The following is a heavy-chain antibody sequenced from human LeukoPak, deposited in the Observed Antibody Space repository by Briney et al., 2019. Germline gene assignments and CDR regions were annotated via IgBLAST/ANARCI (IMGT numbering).Heavy chain of an antibody. J-gene: IGHJ4*02. V-gene: IGHV3-30*02. D-gene: IGHD6-19*01. Sequence: PGGSLRLSCAASGFTFSSYGMHWVRQAPGKGLEWVAFIRYDGSNKYYADSVEGRFTISRDNSKNTLYLQMNSLRAEDTAVYYCAKVLYGSGWYYFDYWGQGTLVTVSS. CDR3: AKVLYGSGWYYFDY. CDR1: GFTFSSYG. CDR2: IRYDGSNK.